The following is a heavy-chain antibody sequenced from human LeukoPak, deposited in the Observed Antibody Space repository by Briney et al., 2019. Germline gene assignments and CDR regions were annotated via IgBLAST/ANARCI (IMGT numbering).Heavy chain of an antibody. V-gene: IGHV1-8*01. CDR2: MNPNSGNT. CDR3: ASGYGGAGLFDY. CDR1: GHTFTSYD. J-gene: IGHJ4*02. Sequence: ASVKVSCRASGHTFTSYDINWVRQATGQGLEWMGWMNPNSGNTGYAQKFQGRVTMTRNTSISTAYMELSSLRSEDTAVYYCASGYGGAGLFDYWGQGTLVTVPS. D-gene: IGHD4-23*01.